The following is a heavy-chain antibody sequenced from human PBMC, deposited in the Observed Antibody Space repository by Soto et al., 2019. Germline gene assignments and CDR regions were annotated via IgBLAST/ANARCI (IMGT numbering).Heavy chain of an antibody. J-gene: IGHJ6*02. CDR2: IRTKVNSYAT. V-gene: IGHV3-73*02. D-gene: IGHD3-10*01. CDR1: GFTFSDST. CDR3: TTRDSAV. Sequence: EVQLVESGGGLVQPGGSLKLSCAASGFTFSDSTIHWVRQASGKGLEWVALIRTKVNSYATVYDASVRGRFTISRDDSKNTAYLQMNRLRGEYTAMYYCTTRDSAVWVQGTTVTVSS.